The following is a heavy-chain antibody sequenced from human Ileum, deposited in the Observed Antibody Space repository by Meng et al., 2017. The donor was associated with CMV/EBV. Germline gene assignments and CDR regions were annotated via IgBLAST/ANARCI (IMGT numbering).Heavy chain of an antibody. CDR1: GYSISSGYY. Sequence: GSLRLSCTVSGYSISSGYYCCWIRQPPGKGLEWTGSIYHSGSTYYNPSLKSRVTISVDTSKNPFFLKLSSVTAADTAVYYCASGHDYGALYGMDVWGQGTTVTVSS. CDR3: ASGHDYGALYGMDV. D-gene: IGHD4-17*01. CDR2: IYHSGST. J-gene: IGHJ6*02. V-gene: IGHV4-38-2*02.